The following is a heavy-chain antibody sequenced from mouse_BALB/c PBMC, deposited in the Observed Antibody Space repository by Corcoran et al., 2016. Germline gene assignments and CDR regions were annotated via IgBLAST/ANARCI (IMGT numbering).Heavy chain of an antibody. J-gene: IGHJ3*01. V-gene: IGHV1-18*01. D-gene: IGHD2-4*01. CDR2: INPNIGGT. CDR3: ARERYDYAFAY. CDR1: GYTFTEYT. Sequence: EVQLHQSGPERVKPGAAVKIPYKTTGYTFTEYTMHWVKQSHGKSLEWIGGINPNIGGTSYNQKFKGKATLTVYKSTSTAYMELRSLTSEDSAVYYCARERYDYAFAYWGQGTLVTVSA.